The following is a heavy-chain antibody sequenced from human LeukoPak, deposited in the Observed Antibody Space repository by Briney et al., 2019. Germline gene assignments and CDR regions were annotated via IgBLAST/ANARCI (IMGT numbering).Heavy chain of an antibody. J-gene: IGHJ4*02. CDR2: IYYSGST. D-gene: IGHD3-22*01. CDR3: ASGVVVITTRPFDY. V-gene: IGHV4-39*01. Sequence: SETLSLTCTVSGGSISSSSSYWAWIRQPPGTGLEWIGNIYYSGSTYYSPALKSRLTISVDTSKNQFSLKLSSVTAADTAVYYCASGVVVITTRPFDYWGQGTLVTVSS. CDR1: GGSISSSSSY.